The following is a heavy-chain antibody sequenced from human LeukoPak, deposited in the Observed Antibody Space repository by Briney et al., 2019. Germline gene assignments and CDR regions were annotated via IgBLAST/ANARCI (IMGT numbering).Heavy chain of an antibody. CDR1: GFTFSSYA. J-gene: IGHJ4*02. CDR3: AKGSWGYSGSYYFDY. CDR2: ISGSGGST. Sequence: PGGSLRLSCAASGFTFSSYAMSWVRQAPGKGLEWVSAISGSGGSTYYADSVKGRFTISRDNSKNTLYLQMNSLRAEDTAVYYCAKGSWGYSGSYYFDYWGQGTLVTVSS. D-gene: IGHD1-26*01. V-gene: IGHV3-23*01.